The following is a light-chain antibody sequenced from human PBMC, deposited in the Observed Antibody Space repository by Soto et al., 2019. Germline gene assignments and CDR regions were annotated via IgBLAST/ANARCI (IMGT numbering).Light chain of an antibody. J-gene: IGKJ2*01. CDR1: QSVLSTSNNKNY. Sequence: DIVMTQSPDSLAVSLGERATFNCKSSQSVLSTSNNKNYLAWYQQKPGQPPRLLIYWASSRESGVPARFSGGGSGTDFTLTISSLQAEDVAVYYCQQYFGTPVTFGQGTKLEIK. CDR2: WAS. CDR3: QQYFGTPVT. V-gene: IGKV4-1*01.